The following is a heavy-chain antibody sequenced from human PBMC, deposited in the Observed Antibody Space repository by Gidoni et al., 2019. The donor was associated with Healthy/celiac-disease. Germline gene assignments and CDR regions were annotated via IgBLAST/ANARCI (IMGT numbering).Heavy chain of an antibody. CDR1: GGSISSSSYY. D-gene: IGHD6-19*01. J-gene: IGHJ5*02. Sequence: QLQLQESGPGLVKPSETLSLTCTVSGGSISSSSYYWGWIRQPPGQGLEWIGSIYYSGSTYYNPSLKRRVTISVDTSKNQFSLKLSSVTAADTAVYYCARHAGAVAGTSYTGGAFDPWGQGTLVTVSS. V-gene: IGHV4-39*01. CDR3: ARHAGAVAGTSYTGGAFDP. CDR2: IYYSGST.